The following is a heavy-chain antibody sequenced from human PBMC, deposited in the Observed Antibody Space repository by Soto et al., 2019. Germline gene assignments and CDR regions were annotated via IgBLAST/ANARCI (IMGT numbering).Heavy chain of an antibody. CDR2: IKSKTDGGTT. V-gene: IGHV3-15*01. CDR1: GFTFSNAW. D-gene: IGHD2-15*01. Sequence: LRLSCAASGFTFSNAWMSWVRQAPGKGLEWVGRIKSKTDGGTTDYAAPVKGRFTISRDDSKNTLYLQMNSLKTEDTAVYYCTVVAATPYYYYGMDVWGQGTTVTVSS. CDR3: TVVAATPYYYYGMDV. J-gene: IGHJ6*02.